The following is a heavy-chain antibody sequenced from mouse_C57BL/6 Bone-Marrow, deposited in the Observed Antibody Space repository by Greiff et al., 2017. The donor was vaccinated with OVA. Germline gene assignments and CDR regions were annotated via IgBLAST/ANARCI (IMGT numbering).Heavy chain of an antibody. D-gene: IGHD2-3*01. Sequence: VQLQQSGPELVKPGASVKLSCKASGYTFTSYWITWVKQRPGQGLEWIGDIYPGSGSTNYNEKFKSKATLTVDTSSSTAYMQLSSLTSEDSAVYYCARGGYYPFAYWGQGTLVTVSA. CDR1: GYTFTSYW. CDR3: ARGGYYPFAY. J-gene: IGHJ3*01. CDR2: IYPGSGST. V-gene: IGHV1-55*01.